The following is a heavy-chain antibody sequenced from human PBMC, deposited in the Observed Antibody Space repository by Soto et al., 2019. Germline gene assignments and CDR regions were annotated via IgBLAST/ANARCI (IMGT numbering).Heavy chain of an antibody. CDR1: GGSFSGYY. CDR3: ARGSSVRGVIITLDY. CDR2: INHSGST. V-gene: IGHV4-34*01. D-gene: IGHD3-10*01. J-gene: IGHJ4*02. Sequence: SETLSLTCAVYGGSFSGYYWSWIRQPPGKGLEWIGEINHSGSTNYNPSLKSRVTISVDTSKNQFSLKLSSVTAADTAVYYCARGSSVRGVIITLDYWGQGTLVTVSS.